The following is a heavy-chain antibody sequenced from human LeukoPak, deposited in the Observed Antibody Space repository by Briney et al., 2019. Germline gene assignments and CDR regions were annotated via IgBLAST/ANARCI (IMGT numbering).Heavy chain of an antibody. Sequence: GGSLRLSCAASGFTFSRYSMNWVRQAPGKGLEWVSSISSSSSYISYADSVKGRFTISRDNAKNSLYLQMNSLRAEDTAVYYCARDTRFINDYGDYYSDYWGQGTLVTVSS. CDR1: GFTFSRYS. CDR3: ARDTRFINDYGDYYSDY. CDR2: ISSSSSYI. J-gene: IGHJ4*02. D-gene: IGHD4-17*01. V-gene: IGHV3-21*01.